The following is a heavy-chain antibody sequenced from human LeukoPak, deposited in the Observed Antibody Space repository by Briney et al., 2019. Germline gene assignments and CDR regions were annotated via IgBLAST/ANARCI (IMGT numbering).Heavy chain of an antibody. V-gene: IGHV4-59*12. Sequence: SETLSLTCTVSGGSISSYYWTWIRQPPGAGLEWIGYIYYSGSTNYNPSLKSRVTISVDTSKNQFSLKLSSVTAADTAVYYCARDRVDYFDYWGQGTLVTVSS. J-gene: IGHJ4*02. CDR3: ARDRVDYFDY. CDR1: GGSISSYY. CDR2: IYYSGST.